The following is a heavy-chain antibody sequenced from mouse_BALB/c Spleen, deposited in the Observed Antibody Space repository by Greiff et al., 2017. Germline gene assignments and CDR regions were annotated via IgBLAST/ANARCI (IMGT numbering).Heavy chain of an antibody. D-gene: IGHD1-1*01. Sequence: EVNVVESGGGLVKPGGSLKLSCAASGFTFSSYAMSWVRQTPEKRLEWVASISSGGSTYYPDSVKGRFTISRDNARNILYLQMSSLRSEDTAMYYCAREHYGSSYDYWGQGTTLTVSS. J-gene: IGHJ2*01. CDR3: AREHYGSSYDY. CDR1: GFTFSSYA. V-gene: IGHV5-6-5*01. CDR2: ISSGGST.